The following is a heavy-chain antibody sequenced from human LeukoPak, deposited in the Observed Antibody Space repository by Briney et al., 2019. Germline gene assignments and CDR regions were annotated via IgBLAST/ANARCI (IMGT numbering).Heavy chain of an antibody. D-gene: IGHD1-26*01. V-gene: IGHV3-7*01. Sequence: QSGGSLRLSCAASGFTFSSYWMSWVRKAPGKGLEWVANIKQDGSEKYYVDSVKGRFTISRDNAKNSLYLQMNSLRAEDTAVYYCARDARGALGALFDYWGQGTLVTVSS. CDR3: ARDARGALGALFDY. CDR2: IKQDGSEK. CDR1: GFTFSSYW. J-gene: IGHJ4*02.